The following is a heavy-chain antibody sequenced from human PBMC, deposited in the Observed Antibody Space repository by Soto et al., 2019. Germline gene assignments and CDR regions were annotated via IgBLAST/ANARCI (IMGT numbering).Heavy chain of an antibody. CDR2: IWYDGSNK. Sequence: PGGSLRLSCAASGFTFSSYGMHWVRQAPGKGLEWVAVIWYDGSNKYYADSVKGRFTISRDNSKNTLYLQMNSLRAEDTAMYYCARDPRIVVVPAAMCDYWGQGTLVTVSS. D-gene: IGHD2-2*01. CDR1: GFTFSSYG. CDR3: ARDPRIVVVPAAMCDY. J-gene: IGHJ4*02. V-gene: IGHV3-33*01.